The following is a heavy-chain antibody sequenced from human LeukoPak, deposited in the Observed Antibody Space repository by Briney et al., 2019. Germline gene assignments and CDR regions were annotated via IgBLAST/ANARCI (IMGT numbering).Heavy chain of an antibody. D-gene: IGHD1-26*01. J-gene: IGHJ3*02. CDR3: GRDGSTGSTRDAFDI. Sequence: SVQVTCKASGYTFTSYGISWMRQAPGKGLDWMGCISAYNSNTNYAQKLQGRVTMTTDTATSTAYMELRSLRSDDTAVYYCGRDGSTGSTRDAFDIWGQGTMVTVSS. V-gene: IGHV1-18*01. CDR2: ISAYNSNT. CDR1: GYTFTSYG.